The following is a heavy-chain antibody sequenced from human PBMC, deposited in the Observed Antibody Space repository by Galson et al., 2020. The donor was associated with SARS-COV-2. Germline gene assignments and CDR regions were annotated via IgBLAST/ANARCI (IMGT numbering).Heavy chain of an antibody. CDR3: VRDALLGWFDP. CDR1: GYTFSRYA. J-gene: IGHJ5*02. V-gene: IGHV1-18*01. CDR2: INAYNGNT. Sequence: ASVKVYCKASGYTFSRYAVSWVRQAPGQGLEWMGWINAYNGNTSYAQNFLGRVTMTTDTSTNTAYLELMSLRSDDTAVYYCVRDALLGWFDPWVQGSRVTFSS.